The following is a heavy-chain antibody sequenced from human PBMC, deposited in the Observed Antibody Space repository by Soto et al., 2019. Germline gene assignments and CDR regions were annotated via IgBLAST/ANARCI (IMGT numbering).Heavy chain of an antibody. CDR3: AAADIPVAGRHPDF. CDR2: INPNNGVT. D-gene: IGHD6-19*01. J-gene: IGHJ4*02. Sequence: QVQLVQSGAEVKRPGASVKVSCKASGYMITGFYLHWVRQAPGQGLEWMGWINPNNGVTTYAKNFQGRVTMTRDSSISTAYMELSSLRSDDTAVYFCAAADIPVAGRHPDFWGQGTVVTVS. V-gene: IGHV1-2*02. CDR1: GYMITGFY.